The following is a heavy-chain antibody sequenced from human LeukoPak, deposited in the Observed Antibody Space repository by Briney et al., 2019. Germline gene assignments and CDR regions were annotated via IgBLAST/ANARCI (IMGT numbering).Heavy chain of an antibody. V-gene: IGHV4-59*08. CDR1: GGSISSYY. D-gene: IGHD3-10*01. Sequence: SETLSLTCTVSGGSISSYYWSWIRQPPGKGLEWIGYIYYSGSTNYNPSPKSRVTISVDTSKNQFSLKLSSVTAADTAVYYCARHRYYGSGSYEIDHWGQGTLVTVSS. J-gene: IGHJ4*02. CDR2: IYYSGST. CDR3: ARHRYYGSGSYEIDH.